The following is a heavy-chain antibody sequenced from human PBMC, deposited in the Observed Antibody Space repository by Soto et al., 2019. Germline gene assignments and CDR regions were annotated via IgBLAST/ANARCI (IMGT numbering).Heavy chain of an antibody. CDR1: GFTFSSYG. D-gene: IGHD6-6*01. J-gene: IGHJ6*02. CDR3: AKAAQLLYYYGMDV. V-gene: IGHV3-30*18. CDR2: ISYDGSNK. Sequence: QVQLVESGGGVVQPGRSLRLSCAASGFTFSSYGMHWVRQAPGKGLEWVAVISYDGSNKYYADSVKGRFTISRDNSKNTLYLQMNSLRAEDTAVYYCAKAAQLLYYYGMDVWGQGTTVTVSS.